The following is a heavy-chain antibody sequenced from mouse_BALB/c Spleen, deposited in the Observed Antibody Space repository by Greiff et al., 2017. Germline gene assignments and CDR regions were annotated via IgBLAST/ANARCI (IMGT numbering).Heavy chain of an antibody. CDR1: GYSITSDYA. CDR2: ISYSGST. CDR3: AGLLPYYYAMDY. V-gene: IGHV3-2*02. J-gene: IGHJ4*01. D-gene: IGHD2-3*01. Sequence: EVQVEESGPGLVKPSQSLSLTCTVTGYSITSDYAWNWIRQFPGNKLEWMGYISYSGSTSYNPSLKSRISITRDTSKNQFFLQLNSVTTEDTATYYCAGLLPYYYAMDYWGQGTSVTVSS.